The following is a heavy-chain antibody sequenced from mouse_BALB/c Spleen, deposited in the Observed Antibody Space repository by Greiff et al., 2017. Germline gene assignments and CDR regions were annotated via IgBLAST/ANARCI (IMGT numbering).Heavy chain of an antibody. CDR1: GYTFTSYV. V-gene: IGHV1-14*01. Sequence: VQLQQSGPELVKPGASVKMSCKASGYTFTSYVMHWVKQKPGQGLEWIGYINPYNDGTKYNEKFKGKATLTSDKSSSTAYMELSSLTSEDSAVYYCAYYGNYDAMDYWGQGTSVTVSS. J-gene: IGHJ4*01. CDR3: AYYGNYDAMDY. D-gene: IGHD2-1*01. CDR2: INPYNDGT.